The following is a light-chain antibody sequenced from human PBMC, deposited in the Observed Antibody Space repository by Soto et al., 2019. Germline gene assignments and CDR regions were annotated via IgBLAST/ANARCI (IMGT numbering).Light chain of an antibody. J-gene: IGKJ1*01. CDR1: QSISSW. CDR2: KAS. Sequence: DIQMTQSPSTLSASVGDRVTITCRASQSISSWLAWYQQKPGKAPKIVSYKASSLESGVPSRFRGSGSGTEFTLTISSLQPDDFETYYCQQYNSYSWTFGQGTKVDIK. CDR3: QQYNSYSWT. V-gene: IGKV1-5*03.